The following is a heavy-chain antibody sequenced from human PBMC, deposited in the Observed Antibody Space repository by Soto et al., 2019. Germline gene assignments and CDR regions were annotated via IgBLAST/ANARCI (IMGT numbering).Heavy chain of an antibody. CDR2: IYYSGST. Sequence: SETLSLTCTVSGGSIRSGSYDWGWIRQPPGKGLEWIGSIYYSGSTYYNPSLKSRVTVSVDTSKNQLSLKLSSVTAADTAVYYCARAPSGYHFDYWGQGTLVNVS. D-gene: IGHD5-12*01. V-gene: IGHV4-39*01. J-gene: IGHJ4*02. CDR1: GGSIRSGSYD. CDR3: ARAPSGYHFDY.